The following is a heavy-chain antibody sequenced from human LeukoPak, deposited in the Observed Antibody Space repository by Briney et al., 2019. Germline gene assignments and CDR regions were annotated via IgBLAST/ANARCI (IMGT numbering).Heavy chain of an antibody. CDR2: ISGSGGTT. D-gene: IGHD3-22*01. V-gene: IGHV3-23*01. J-gene: IGHJ3*02. CDR3: AKDYYYDSSGYYYGDAFDI. CDR1: GFTFSAYA. Sequence: GGSLRLSCAASGFTFSAYAMAWVRQAPGKGLEWVSTISGSGGTTYSADSVKGRFTISRDNSKNILYLQVNSLRAGDTAVYYCAKDYYYDSSGYYYGDAFDIWGEGTMVTVSS.